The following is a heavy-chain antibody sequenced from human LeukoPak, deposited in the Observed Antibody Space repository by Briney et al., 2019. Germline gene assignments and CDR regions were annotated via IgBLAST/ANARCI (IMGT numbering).Heavy chain of an antibody. Sequence: SETLSLTCAVYGGSFSGYYWSWIRQPPGKGLEWIGEINHSGSTNYNPSLKSRVTISVDTSKNQFSLKLSSVTAADTAVYYWARGATYTGYYYYGMDVWGQGTTVTVSS. CDR2: INHSGST. CDR1: GGSFSGYY. V-gene: IGHV4-34*01. D-gene: IGHD1-14*01. J-gene: IGHJ6*02. CDR3: ARGATYTGYYYYGMDV.